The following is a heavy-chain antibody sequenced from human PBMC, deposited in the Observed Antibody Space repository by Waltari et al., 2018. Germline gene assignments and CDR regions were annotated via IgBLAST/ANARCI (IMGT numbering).Heavy chain of an antibody. V-gene: IGHV4-31*03. Sequence: QVQLQESGPGLVKPSQTLSLTCIVSGDSIRSGGYYWTWIRQHPGKALEWVGIIRPSGSTSYNPSLKNRVTIESDTSKNEFSLRLTSMTAADTAVYYCARGILGATANSYYHHGMDVWGQGTAVTVSS. CDR2: IRPSGST. J-gene: IGHJ6*02. CDR3: ARGILGATANSYYHHGMDV. D-gene: IGHD3-3*01. CDR1: GDSIRSGGYY.